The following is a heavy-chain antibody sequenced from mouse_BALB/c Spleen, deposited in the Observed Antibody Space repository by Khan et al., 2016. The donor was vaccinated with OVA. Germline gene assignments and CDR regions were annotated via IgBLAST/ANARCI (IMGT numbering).Heavy chain of an antibody. V-gene: IGHV2-6-4*01. J-gene: IGHJ4*01. Sequence: QVQLKQSGPGLVAPSQSLSITCTVSGFSLSRYNIHWVRQPPGKGLEWLGMIWGGGTTDYNSTLISRLSISKDNSKSQVFLEMNSLQTEDTAMCYCARAYYRYDGSYAMDYWGQGTSVTVSS. CDR1: GFSLSRYN. CDR3: ARAYYRYDGSYAMDY. CDR2: IWGGGTT. D-gene: IGHD2-14*01.